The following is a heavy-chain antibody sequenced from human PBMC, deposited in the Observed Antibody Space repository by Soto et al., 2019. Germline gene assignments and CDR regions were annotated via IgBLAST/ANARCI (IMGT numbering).Heavy chain of an antibody. D-gene: IGHD4-17*01. CDR1: GGSISSYY. Sequence: SETLSLTCTVSGGSISSYYWSWIRQPPGKGLEWIGYIYYSGSTIYNPSLKSRVTISVDTSKNQFSLKLSSVTAADTAVYYCARYGDYVPFDYWGQGTLVTVSS. V-gene: IGHV4-59*01. CDR2: IYYSGST. J-gene: IGHJ4*02. CDR3: ARYGDYVPFDY.